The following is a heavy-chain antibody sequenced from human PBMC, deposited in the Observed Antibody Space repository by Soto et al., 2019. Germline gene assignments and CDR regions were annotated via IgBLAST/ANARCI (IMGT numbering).Heavy chain of an antibody. Sequence: SETLSLTCTVSGGSISSYYWSWIRQPPGKGLEWIGYIYYSGSTNYNPSLKSRVTISVDTSKNQFSLKLSSVTAADTAVYYFARLAASPYGYHYYYYSYMDVWGKGTTVTVSS. V-gene: IGHV4-59*01. CDR2: IYYSGST. J-gene: IGHJ6*03. CDR1: GGSISSYY. CDR3: ARLAASPYGYHYYYYSYMDV. D-gene: IGHD5-18*01.